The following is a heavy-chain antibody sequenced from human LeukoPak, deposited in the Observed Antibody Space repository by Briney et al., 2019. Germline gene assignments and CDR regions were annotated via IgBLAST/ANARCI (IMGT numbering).Heavy chain of an antibody. CDR1: GYIFTSYD. V-gene: IGHV1-8*01. J-gene: IGHJ4*02. D-gene: IGHD2-2*01. Sequence: ASVKVSCKASGYIFTSYDINWVRQATGQGLEWMGWMNPNSGNTGYAQKFQGRVTMTRNTSISTAYMELSSLRSEDTAVYYCARLYCSSTSCYLFDYWGQGTLVTVSS. CDR3: ARLYCSSTSCYLFDY. CDR2: MNPNSGNT.